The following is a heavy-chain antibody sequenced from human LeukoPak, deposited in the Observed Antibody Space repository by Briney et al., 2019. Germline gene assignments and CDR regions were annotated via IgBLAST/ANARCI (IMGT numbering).Heavy chain of an antibody. CDR3: AKDLRTDSGDYYQLLGYYYYGMDV. Sequence: HPGRSLRLSCAASGFTFSSYGMHWVRQAPGKGLEWVAIISPDGNDKYYADSVKGRFTISRDSSKNTLYLQMHSLSAEDTAVYYCAKDLRTDSGDYYQLLGYYYYGMDVWGQGTTVTVSS. V-gene: IGHV3-30*18. CDR1: GFTFSSYG. J-gene: IGHJ6*02. CDR2: ISPDGNDK. D-gene: IGHD3-22*01.